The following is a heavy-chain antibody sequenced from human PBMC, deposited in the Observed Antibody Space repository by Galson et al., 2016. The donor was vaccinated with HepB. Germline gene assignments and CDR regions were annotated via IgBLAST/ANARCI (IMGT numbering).Heavy chain of an antibody. CDR2: ISYDGSNK. CDR1: GFTFSSYG. D-gene: IGHD2-15*01. V-gene: IGHV3-30*18. J-gene: IGHJ6*02. Sequence: SLRLSCAASGFTFSSYGMHWVRQVPGKGLEWVAVISYDGSNKYYADSVKGRFTISRDNSKHTLYLQMNSLRAEDTAVYYCAKRAHATGDYCGMDVWGQGTTVTVSS. CDR3: AKRAHATGDYCGMDV.